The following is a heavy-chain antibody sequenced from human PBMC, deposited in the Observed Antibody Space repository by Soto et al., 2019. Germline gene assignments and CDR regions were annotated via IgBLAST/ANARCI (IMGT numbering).Heavy chain of an antibody. Sequence: PGGSLILSCAASGFTFSGYAVSWVRQAPGKGLEWVSAISGSGGSTYYADSVKGRFTISRDNSKNTPYLQMNSLRAEDTAVYYCAKDLRAARPDWFDPWGQGTLVTVSS. CDR2: ISGSGGST. D-gene: IGHD6-6*01. V-gene: IGHV3-23*01. J-gene: IGHJ5*02. CDR3: AKDLRAARPDWFDP. CDR1: GFTFSGYA.